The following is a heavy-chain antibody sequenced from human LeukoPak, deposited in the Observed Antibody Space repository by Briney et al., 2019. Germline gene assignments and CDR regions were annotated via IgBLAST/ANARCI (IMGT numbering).Heavy chain of an antibody. CDR2: IYYSGST. Sequence: PQTLSLTCTVSGGSISSGGYHWSWIRQHPRKGLEWIGYIYYSGSTYYNPSLKSRLTISVDTSKNQFSLRLSSVTAADTAVYYCARAVDDSSGYYYDGFDYWGQGTLVTVPS. J-gene: IGHJ4*02. D-gene: IGHD3-22*01. V-gene: IGHV4-31*03. CDR1: GGSISSGGYH. CDR3: ARAVDDSSGYYYDGFDY.